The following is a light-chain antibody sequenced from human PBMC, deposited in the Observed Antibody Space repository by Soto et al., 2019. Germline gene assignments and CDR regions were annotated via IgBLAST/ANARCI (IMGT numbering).Light chain of an antibody. J-gene: IGLJ2*01. CDR2: DDR. Sequence: QSALTQPASVSGAPGQSITISCTGTSSDIGDYKPVSWYQQHTGKAPKTIIYDDRNRPSGGSDRCSCSRSGNTASLTISGLQAEDEAAYYCSSYTSSDTVIFGGGTKLTVL. CDR1: SSDIGDYKP. CDR3: SSYTSSDTVI. V-gene: IGLV2-14*01.